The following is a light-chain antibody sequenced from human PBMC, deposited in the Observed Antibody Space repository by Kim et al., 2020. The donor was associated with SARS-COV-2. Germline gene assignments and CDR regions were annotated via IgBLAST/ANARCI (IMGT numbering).Light chain of an antibody. J-gene: IGLJ2*01. CDR2: DVS. V-gene: IGLV2-14*03. CDR1: SSDVGGYNY. CDR3: SSYTSSSTDVV. Sequence: QSITISCTGSSSDVGGYNYVSWYQQHPGKAPKLMIYDVSNRPSGVSNRVSGSKSGNTASLTISGLQAEDEADYYCSSYTSSSTDVVFGGGTQLTVL.